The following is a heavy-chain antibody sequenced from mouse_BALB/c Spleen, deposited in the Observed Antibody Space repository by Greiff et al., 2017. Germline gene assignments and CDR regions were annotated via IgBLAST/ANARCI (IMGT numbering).Heavy chain of an antibody. D-gene: IGHD2-10*02. CDR2: ISNGGGST. J-gene: IGHJ4*01. V-gene: IGHV5-12-2*01. CDR3: ARHEGYGIYVGAMDY. Sequence: EVQLVESGGGLVQPGGSLKLSCAASGFTFSSYTMSWVRQTPEKRLEWVAYISNGGGSTYYPDTVKGRFTISRDNAKNTLYLQMSSLKSEDTAMYYCARHEGYGIYVGAMDYWGQGTSVTVSS. CDR1: GFTFSSYT.